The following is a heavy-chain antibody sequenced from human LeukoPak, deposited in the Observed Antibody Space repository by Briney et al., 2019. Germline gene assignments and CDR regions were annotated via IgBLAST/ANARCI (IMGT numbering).Heavy chain of an antibody. CDR2: INPSGGST. CDR3: ARVGPLGYSYGPHFDY. CDR1: GYTFTSYY. V-gene: IGHV1-46*01. Sequence: ASVKVSCKASGYTFTSYYIYWVRQAPGQGLEWMGVINPSGGSTRYAQKFQGRVTMTRDTSTSTVYMEVSSLISDDTAVYYCARVGPLGYSYGPHFDYWGQGTLVTVSS. D-gene: IGHD5-18*01. J-gene: IGHJ4*02.